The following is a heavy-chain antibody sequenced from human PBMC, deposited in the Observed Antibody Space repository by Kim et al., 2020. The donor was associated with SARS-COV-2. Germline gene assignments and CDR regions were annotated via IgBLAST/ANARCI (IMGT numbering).Heavy chain of an antibody. D-gene: IGHD3-22*01. CDR3: ARDIGESPRLHYDSRGNVAFDI. J-gene: IGHJ3*02. Sequence: SETLSLTCTVSGGSISSGGYYWSWIRQHPGKGLEWIGYIYYSGSTYYNPSLKSRVTISVDTSKNQFSLKLSSVTAADTAVYYCARDIGESPRLHYDSRGNVAFDIWGQGTMVTVSS. V-gene: IGHV4-31*03. CDR2: IYYSGST. CDR1: GGSISSGGYY.